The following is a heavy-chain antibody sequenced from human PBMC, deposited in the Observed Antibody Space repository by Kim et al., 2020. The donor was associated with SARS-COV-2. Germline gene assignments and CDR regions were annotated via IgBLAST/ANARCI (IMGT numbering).Heavy chain of an antibody. V-gene: IGHV4-31*03. Sequence: SETLSLTCTVSGGSISSGGYYWSWIRQHPGKGLEWIGYIYYSGSTYYNPSLKSRVTISVDTSKNQFSLKLSSVTAADTAVYYCAREVGYSYGSGAFDIWGQGTMVTVSS. J-gene: IGHJ3*02. CDR3: AREVGYSYGSGAFDI. CDR2: IYYSGST. CDR1: GGSISSGGYY. D-gene: IGHD5-18*01.